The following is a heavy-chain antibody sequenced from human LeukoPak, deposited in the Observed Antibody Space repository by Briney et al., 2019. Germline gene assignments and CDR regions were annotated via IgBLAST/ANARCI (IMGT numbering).Heavy chain of an antibody. D-gene: IGHD1-26*01. CDR3: ARDWYFYSGSYYGQEGVVGAFDI. J-gene: IGHJ3*02. V-gene: IGHV3-48*02. Sequence: GGSLRLSCAASGFTFSSYSMNWVRQAPGKGLEWVSYISSSSSTIYYADSVKGRFTISRDNAKNSLYLQMNSLRDEDTAVYYCARDWYFYSGSYYGQEGVVGAFDIWGQGTMVTVSS. CDR2: ISSSSSTI. CDR1: GFTFSSYS.